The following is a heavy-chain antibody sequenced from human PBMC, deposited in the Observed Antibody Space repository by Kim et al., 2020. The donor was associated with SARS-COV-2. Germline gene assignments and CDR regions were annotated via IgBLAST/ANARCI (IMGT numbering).Heavy chain of an antibody. CDR1: GFTFTTYA. CDR3: ASGTYYLY. Sequence: GGSLRLSCAASGFTFTTYAMHWVRQAPGKGLEWVSGIGGPGVSTYYADSVKGRFTISRDNSKNTLYLQMNSLRVEDTAVYYCASGTYYLYWGQGTLVTVS. J-gene: IGHJ4*02. D-gene: IGHD3-10*01. V-gene: IGHV3-23*01. CDR2: IGGPGVST.